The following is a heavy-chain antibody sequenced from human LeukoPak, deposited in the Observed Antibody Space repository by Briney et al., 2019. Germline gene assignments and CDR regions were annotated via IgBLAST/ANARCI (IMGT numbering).Heavy chain of an antibody. CDR3: ARAAPATVTPPNHAFDI. CDR1: GGSISSSNW. J-gene: IGHJ3*02. CDR2: IYHSGST. D-gene: IGHD4-17*01. Sequence: SGTLSLTCAVSGGSISSSNWWSWVRQPPGKGLEWIGEIYHSGSTSYNPSLKSRVTISVDKSKNQSSLKLSSVTAADTAVYYCARAAPATVTPPNHAFDIWGQGTMVTVSS. V-gene: IGHV4-4*02.